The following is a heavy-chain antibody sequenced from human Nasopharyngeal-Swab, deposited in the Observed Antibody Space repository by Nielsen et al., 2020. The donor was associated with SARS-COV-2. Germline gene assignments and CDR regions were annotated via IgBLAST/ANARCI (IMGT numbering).Heavy chain of an antibody. CDR1: GFSFSGVW. Sequence: GESLKISCAASGFSFSGVWMSWVRQAPGKGLEYVSAISSNGGSTYYADSVKGRFTISRDNSKNTLYLQMSSLRAEDTAVYYCVKTGSGKNGMDVWGQGTTVTVSS. CDR3: VKTGSGKNGMDV. J-gene: IGHJ6*02. D-gene: IGHD3-10*01. V-gene: IGHV3-64D*06. CDR2: ISSNGGST.